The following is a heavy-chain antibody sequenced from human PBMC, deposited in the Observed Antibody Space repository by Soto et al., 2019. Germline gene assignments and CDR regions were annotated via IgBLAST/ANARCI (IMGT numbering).Heavy chain of an antibody. Sequence: QVQLVQSGAEVKKPGASVKVSCKASGYTFTSYAMHWVRQAPGQRLEWMGWINAGNGNTKYSQKFQGRVTITRDTSASTAYMDLSSLRSEDTAVYYCARDGYIWGSYRPEGGWFDPWGQGTLVTVSS. CDR3: ARDGYIWGSYRPEGGWFDP. J-gene: IGHJ5*02. D-gene: IGHD3-16*02. CDR2: INAGNGNT. CDR1: GYTFTSYA. V-gene: IGHV1-3*01.